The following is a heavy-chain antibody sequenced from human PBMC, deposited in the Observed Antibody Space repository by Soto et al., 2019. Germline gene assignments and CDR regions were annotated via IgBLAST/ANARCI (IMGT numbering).Heavy chain of an antibody. Sequence: QITLKESGPTLVKHTQTLTLTCTFSGFSLSTSGVGVGWIRQPPGKALECLALIYWDDDKRYSPSLKSRLTRAKNTXXIXVXXTITNMDPVVTATYYCAHRRPYYGFWSGSPYGMDVWRQGTTVTVSS. D-gene: IGHD3-3*01. CDR3: AHRRPYYGFWSGSPYGMDV. J-gene: IGHJ6*02. V-gene: IGHV2-5*02. CDR1: GFSLSTSGVG. CDR2: IYWDDDK.